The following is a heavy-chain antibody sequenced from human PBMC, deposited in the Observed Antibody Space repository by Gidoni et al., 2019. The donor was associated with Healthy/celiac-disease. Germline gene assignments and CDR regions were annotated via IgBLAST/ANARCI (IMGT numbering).Heavy chain of an antibody. CDR1: GFTFKNYW. CDR3: ATYGSTWGWLDP. V-gene: IGHV3-7*01. J-gene: IGHJ5*02. D-gene: IGHD6-13*01. CDR2: IKKDGREK. Sequence: EVQVVESGGGMVEPGGSVRLSCVASGFTFKNYWMSWVRQAPGKGPDCVAKIKKDGREKNYVDSVKGRFTISRDNTNNTLYLQMNSLRTEDTAVYYCATYGSTWGWLDPWGQGTLVTVSS.